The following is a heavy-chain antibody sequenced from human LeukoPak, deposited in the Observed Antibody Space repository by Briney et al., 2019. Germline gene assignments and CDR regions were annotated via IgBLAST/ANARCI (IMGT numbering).Heavy chain of an antibody. CDR3: AKTGSRAQGGLDY. CDR2: ISGSGSGSNT. D-gene: IGHD3-10*01. Sequence: GGSLRLSCAASGFTFNNYSMNWVRQAPGKGLEWVSGISGSGSGSNTYYADSVKGRFTISRDNSKNTLYLQLNSLRAEDMAVYYCAKTGSRAQGGLDYWGQGTLVTVSS. J-gene: IGHJ4*02. V-gene: IGHV3-23*01. CDR1: GFTFNNYS.